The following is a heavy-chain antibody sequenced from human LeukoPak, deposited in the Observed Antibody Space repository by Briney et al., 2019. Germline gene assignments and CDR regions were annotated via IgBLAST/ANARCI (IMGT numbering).Heavy chain of an antibody. CDR3: ARELPYSSSWYSYYYMDV. Sequence: SETLSLTCAVYGGSLSGYYWNWIRQSPGKGLEWIGEINHSGSTNYNPSLKSRVTISVDTSKNQFSLKLSSVTAADTAVYYCARELPYSSSWYSYYYMDVWGKGTTVTVSS. CDR1: GGSLSGYY. CDR2: INHSGST. J-gene: IGHJ6*03. V-gene: IGHV4-34*01. D-gene: IGHD6-13*01.